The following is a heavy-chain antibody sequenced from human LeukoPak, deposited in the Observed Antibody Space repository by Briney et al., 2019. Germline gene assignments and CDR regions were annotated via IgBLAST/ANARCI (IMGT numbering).Heavy chain of an antibody. D-gene: IGHD6-13*01. CDR3: ARGPSYSSRLDY. CDR2: IYYSGST. J-gene: IGHJ4*02. V-gene: IGHV4-31*03. Sequence: SETLSLTCTVSGGSISSGGYYWSWIRQHPGKGLEWIGYIYYSGSTYYNPSLKSRVTISVDTPKNQFSLKLSSVTAADTAVYYCARGPSYSSRLDYWGQGTLVTVSS. CDR1: GGSISSGGYY.